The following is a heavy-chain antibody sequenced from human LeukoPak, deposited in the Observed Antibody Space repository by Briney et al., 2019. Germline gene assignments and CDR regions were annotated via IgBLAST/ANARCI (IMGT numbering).Heavy chain of an antibody. CDR1: GGSISSSNW. Sequence: SETLSLTCAVSGGSISSSNWWSWVRQPPGKGLEWIGEIYHSGSTNYNPSLKSRLTISVDTPKNQFSLKLTSVTAADTAVYYCARRHYASYYYGMDVWGQGTTITVSS. D-gene: IGHD4-17*01. V-gene: IGHV4-4*02. CDR2: IYHSGST. J-gene: IGHJ6*02. CDR3: ARRHYASYYYGMDV.